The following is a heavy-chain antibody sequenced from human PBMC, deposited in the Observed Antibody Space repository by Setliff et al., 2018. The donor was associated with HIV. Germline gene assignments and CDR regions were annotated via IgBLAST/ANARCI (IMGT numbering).Heavy chain of an antibody. CDR1: GFTFSSYR. J-gene: IGHJ4*02. D-gene: IGHD2-21*01. V-gene: IGHV3-21*01. Sequence: PGGSLRLSCAASGFTFSSYRMNWVRQAPGKGLEWVSSISSSSSYIYHADSVKGRFTISRDNAKNSLYLQMSSLRAEDTAVYYCTRGHYSTFGWGQGTLVTVSS. CDR2: ISSSSSYI. CDR3: TRGHYSTFG.